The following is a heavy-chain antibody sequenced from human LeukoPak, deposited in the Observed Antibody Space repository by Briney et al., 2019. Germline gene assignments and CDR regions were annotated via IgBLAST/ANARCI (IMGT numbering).Heavy chain of an antibody. D-gene: IGHD6-13*01. J-gene: IGHJ4*02. V-gene: IGHV3-48*04. CDR2: ISNSGSTI. Sequence: GGSLRLSCAASGFTFSTYSMNWVRQAPGKGLEWVSYISNSGSTILYADSVKGRFTISRGNAKNSLYLQMNSLRAEDTAVYYCAAAGDYWGQGTLVTVSS. CDR1: GFTFSTYS. CDR3: AAAGDY.